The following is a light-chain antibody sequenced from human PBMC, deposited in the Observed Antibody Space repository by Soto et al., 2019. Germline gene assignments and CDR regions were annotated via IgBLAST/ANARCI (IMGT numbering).Light chain of an antibody. CDR1: SSDVGGYNY. Sequence: QSVLTQPRSVSGSPGQSVTISCSGTSSDVGGYNYVSWYQQHPGKAPKLMIYDVSKRPSGVPDRFSGSKSGNTASLTISGLQAEYDADYYCCSYAGIYTFYVFGTGTKLTVL. CDR2: DVS. J-gene: IGLJ1*01. V-gene: IGLV2-11*01. CDR3: CSYAGIYTFYV.